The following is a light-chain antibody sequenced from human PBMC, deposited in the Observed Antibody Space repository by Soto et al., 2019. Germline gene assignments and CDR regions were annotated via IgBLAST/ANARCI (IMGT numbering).Light chain of an antibody. J-gene: IGKJ2*02. Sequence: DIVMTQSPLSLPVTPGEPASISCRSSQSLLHSNGYNYLDWYLQKPGQSPQLLIYLGSNRASGVPDRFSGSGSGTDFTLKISRVEAEDGGVYYCMQALQTPRTFGQGTKREIK. V-gene: IGKV2-28*01. CDR1: QSLLHSNGYNY. CDR2: LGS. CDR3: MQALQTPRT.